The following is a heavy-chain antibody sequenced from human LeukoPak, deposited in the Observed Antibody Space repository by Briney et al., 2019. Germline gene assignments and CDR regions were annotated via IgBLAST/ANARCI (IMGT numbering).Heavy chain of an antibody. CDR1: GFTFSSYS. CDR3: AKDQSGSYWTYFDY. V-gene: IGHV3-30*02. Sequence: PGGSLRLSCAASGFTFSSYSMNWVRQAPGKGLEWVAFIRYDGSNKYYADSVKGRFTISRDNSKNTLYLQMNSLRAEDTAVYFCAKDQSGSYWTYFDYWGQGTLVTVSS. J-gene: IGHJ4*02. D-gene: IGHD1-26*01. CDR2: IRYDGSNK.